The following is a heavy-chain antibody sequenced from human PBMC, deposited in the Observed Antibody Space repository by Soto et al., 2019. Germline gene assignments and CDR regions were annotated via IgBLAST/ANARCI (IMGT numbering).Heavy chain of an antibody. Sequence: QVQLVQSGTEVKKPGSSVKVSCKASGDTFSFYTINWVRQAPGLGLEWVGRINPIVSMSNYAQKFQGRVSMTADKSTSTAYMELRSLRSEETGMDVGAASDGWGCRAFDGWGQGALGTVSS. CDR3: AASDGWGCRAFDG. CDR1: GDTFSFYT. CDR2: INPIVSMS. D-gene: IGHD3-10*01. J-gene: IGHJ4*02. V-gene: IGHV1-69*02.